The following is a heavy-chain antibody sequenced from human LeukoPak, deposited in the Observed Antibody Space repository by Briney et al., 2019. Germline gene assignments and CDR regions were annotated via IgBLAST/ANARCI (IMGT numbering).Heavy chain of an antibody. J-gene: IGHJ6*02. Sequence: KPGESLKISCQGAGYSFTSYWIGWVRPMPGKGLEWMGIIYPSDSDTRYSPSFQGQVTISADKSISTAYLQWSSLKASDTAMYYCARRDPTHSAYAMDVWGQGTTVTVYS. D-gene: IGHD1-26*01. V-gene: IGHV5-51*01. CDR3: ARRDPTHSAYAMDV. CDR1: GYSFTSYW. CDR2: IYPSDSDT.